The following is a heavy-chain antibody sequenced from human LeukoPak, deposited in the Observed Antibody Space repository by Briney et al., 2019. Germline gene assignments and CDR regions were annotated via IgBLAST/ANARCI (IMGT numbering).Heavy chain of an antibody. CDR2: IYTSGST. V-gene: IGHV4-4*09. CDR3: ARRAGYCSSTSCYFPLDV. CDR1: GGSISGYY. D-gene: IGHD2-2*01. Sequence: SETLSLTCTVSGGSISGYYWSWIRQPPGKGLEWIGYIYTSGSTNYNPSLKSRVTISVDTSKNQFSLKLSSVTAADTAVYYCARRAGYCSSTSCYFPLDVWGKGTTVTVSS. J-gene: IGHJ6*04.